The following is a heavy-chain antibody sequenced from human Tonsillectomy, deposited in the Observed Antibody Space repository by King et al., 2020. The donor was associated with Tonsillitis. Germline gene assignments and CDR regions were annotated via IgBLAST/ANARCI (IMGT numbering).Heavy chain of an antibody. CDR2: IDPRDSDT. Sequence: VQLVESGAEVKKPGESLRISCKGSGYSFSSYWINWVRQMPGKGLEWMGRIDPRDSDTDYSPSCQGHVTISADKSINTAYLQWSSLMASDTAMYYCARQIRGGDHPYYYFGMDVWGQGATVTVSS. CDR1: GYSFSSYW. CDR3: ARQIRGGDHPYYYFGMDV. J-gene: IGHJ6*02. V-gene: IGHV5-10-1*03. D-gene: IGHD2-21*02.